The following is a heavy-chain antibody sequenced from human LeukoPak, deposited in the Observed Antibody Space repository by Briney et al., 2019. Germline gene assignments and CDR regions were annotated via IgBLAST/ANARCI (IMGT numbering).Heavy chain of an antibody. CDR2: ISGSGGST. CDR3: AKDRGRYYDSSGYYWGYYFDS. J-gene: IGHJ4*02. V-gene: IGHV3-23*01. CDR1: GFTFSTYA. D-gene: IGHD3-22*01. Sequence: GGSLRLSCAASGFTFSTYAVNWVRQAPGKGLEWVSTISGSGGSTYYADSVKGRFTISRDNSKNTLYLQMSSLRAEDTAVYYCAKDRGRYYDSSGYYWGYYFDSWGQGILVTVSS.